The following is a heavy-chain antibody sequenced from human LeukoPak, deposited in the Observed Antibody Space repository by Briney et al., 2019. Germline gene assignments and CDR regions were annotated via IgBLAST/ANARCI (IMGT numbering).Heavy chain of an antibody. Sequence: GGSLRLSCAASGFTFSSYAMSWVRQAPGKGLEWVSTISGGGGTPYYADSVKGRFTISRDNSKNTLYLQMNSLRAEDTAVYYCAKEITYSYKTSGYYSDYWGQGTLVTVSS. CDR1: GFTFSSYA. J-gene: IGHJ4*02. CDR3: AKEITYSYKTSGYYSDY. V-gene: IGHV3-23*01. D-gene: IGHD3-22*01. CDR2: ISGGGGTP.